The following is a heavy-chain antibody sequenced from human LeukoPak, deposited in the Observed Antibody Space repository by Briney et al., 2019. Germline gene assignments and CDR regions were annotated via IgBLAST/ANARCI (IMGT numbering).Heavy chain of an antibody. Sequence: GGSLRLSCVASGFTFSSYSMNWVRQAPGKGLEWVSSISSSSSYIYYADSVKGRFTISRDNAKNSLYLQMNSLRAEDTAVYYCARYGIVGATGYWGQGTLVTVSS. J-gene: IGHJ4*02. D-gene: IGHD1-26*01. CDR2: ISSSSSYI. V-gene: IGHV3-21*01. CDR3: ARYGIVGATGY. CDR1: GFTFSSYS.